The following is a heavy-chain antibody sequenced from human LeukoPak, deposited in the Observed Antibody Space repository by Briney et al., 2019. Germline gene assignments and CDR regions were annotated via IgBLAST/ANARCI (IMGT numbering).Heavy chain of an antibody. CDR1: GYTFTSYY. J-gene: IGHJ4*02. D-gene: IGHD6-6*01. CDR2: INPSGGST. CDR3: ARVGPEYSSSGTIDY. Sequence: ASVKVSCKASGYTFTSYYIHWVRQAPGQGLEWMGIINPSGGSTSYAQKFQGRVTMTRDMSTSTVYMELSSLRSEDTAVYYCARVGPEYSSSGTIDYWGQGTLVTVSS. V-gene: IGHV1-46*01.